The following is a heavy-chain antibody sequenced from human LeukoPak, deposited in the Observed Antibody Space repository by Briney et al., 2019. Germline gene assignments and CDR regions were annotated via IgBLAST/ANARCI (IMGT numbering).Heavy chain of an antibody. CDR2: IIPIFGTA. J-gene: IGHJ6*03. Sequence: SVKVSCKASGGTFSSYAISWVRQAPGQGLEWMGGIIPIFGTANYAQKFQGRVTITADESTSTAYMELSSLRSEDTAVYYCARGMSVGYCSSTSCRTYYYYYMDVWAKGPRSPSP. CDR3: ARGMSVGYCSSTSCRTYYYYYMDV. CDR1: GGTFSSYA. D-gene: IGHD2-2*01. V-gene: IGHV1-69*01.